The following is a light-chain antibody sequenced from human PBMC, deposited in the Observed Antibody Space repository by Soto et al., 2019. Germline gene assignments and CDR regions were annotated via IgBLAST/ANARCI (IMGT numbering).Light chain of an antibody. V-gene: IGKV3-20*01. CDR3: QQYGSSPPT. CDR2: GAS. CDR1: QSVSSSY. Sequence: EIVVTQSPALVSVSPGERVTLSCRASQSVSSSYLAWYQQKPGQAPRLLIYGASSRATGIPDRFSGSGSGTDFTLTISRLEPEDFAVYYCQQYGSSPPTFGQGTKVDIK. J-gene: IGKJ1*01.